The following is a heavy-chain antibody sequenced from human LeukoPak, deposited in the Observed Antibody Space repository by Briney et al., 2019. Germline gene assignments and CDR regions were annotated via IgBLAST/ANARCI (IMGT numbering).Heavy chain of an antibody. CDR2: ISGSGGTT. Sequence: GGPLRLSCAASGFTFSNYAMSWVRQAPGKGLKWVSTISGSGGTTYYAGSVRGRFTISRDNAKNTLHLQMNSLRAEDTAVYYCAQYNYDSGNSRGLDYWGQGTLVTVSS. V-gene: IGHV3-23*01. J-gene: IGHJ4*02. D-gene: IGHD3-10*01. CDR1: GFTFSNYA. CDR3: AQYNYDSGNSRGLDY.